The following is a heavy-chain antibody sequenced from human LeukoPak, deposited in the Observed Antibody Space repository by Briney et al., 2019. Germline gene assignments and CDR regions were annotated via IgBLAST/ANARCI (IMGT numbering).Heavy chain of an antibody. Sequence: GGSLRLSCAASGFTVSSNYMSWVRQAPGKGLEWVSVIYTGGSTYYADSVKGRFPISRDNYKNTLYLQMNSLRAEDTAVYYCAKYSGSSLYDYWGQGTLVTVSS. CDR3: AKYSGSSLYDY. CDR2: IYTGGST. D-gene: IGHD1-26*01. CDR1: GFTVSSNY. J-gene: IGHJ4*02. V-gene: IGHV3-53*01.